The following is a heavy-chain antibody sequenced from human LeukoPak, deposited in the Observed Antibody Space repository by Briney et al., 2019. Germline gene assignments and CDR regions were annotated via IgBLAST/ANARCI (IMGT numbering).Heavy chain of an antibody. CDR3: ARAEGAWELLRYYYYGMDV. Sequence: ASVKVSCKASGYTFTSYDINWVRQATGQGLEWMGWMNPNSGNTDYAQKFQGRVTMTRNTSISTAYMELSSLRSEDTAVYYCARAEGAWELLRYYYYGMDVWGQGTTATVSS. CDR1: GYTFTSYD. J-gene: IGHJ6*02. CDR2: MNPNSGNT. D-gene: IGHD1-26*01. V-gene: IGHV1-8*01.